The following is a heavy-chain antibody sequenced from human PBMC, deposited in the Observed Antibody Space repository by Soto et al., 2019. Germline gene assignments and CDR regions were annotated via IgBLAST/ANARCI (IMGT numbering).Heavy chain of an antibody. D-gene: IGHD3-10*01. CDR2: ISAYNGNT. CDR1: GYTFTSYG. J-gene: IGHJ5*02. CDR3: ARTGFGCWDNWFDR. V-gene: IGHV1-18*01. Sequence: QVQLVQSGAEVKKPGASVKVSCKASGYTFTSYGISWVRQAPGQGLEWMGWISAYNGNTNYAQKLQCRVTTTTNTTTSTAYMGRIILSSDDTAVYYCARTGFGCWDNWFDRWGQGTLVTVSS.